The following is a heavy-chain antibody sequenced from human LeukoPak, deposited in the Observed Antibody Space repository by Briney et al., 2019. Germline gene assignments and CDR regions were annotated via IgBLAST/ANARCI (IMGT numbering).Heavy chain of an antibody. Sequence: PGGSLRLSCAASGFTFDDYAMHWVRQAPGKGLEWVSGISWNSGSIGYADSVKGRFTISRDNAKNSLYLQMNSLRAEDTALYYCAKDIRACSSTSCHAGSMRLGYWGQGTLVTVSS. J-gene: IGHJ4*02. CDR2: ISWNSGSI. CDR1: GFTFDDYA. D-gene: IGHD2-2*01. V-gene: IGHV3-9*01. CDR3: AKDIRACSSTSCHAGSMRLGY.